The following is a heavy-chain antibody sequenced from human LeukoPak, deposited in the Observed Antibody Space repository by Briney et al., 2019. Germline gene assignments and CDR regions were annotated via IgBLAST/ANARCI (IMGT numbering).Heavy chain of an antibody. CDR1: GGSFSGYY. Sequence: SETLSLTCAVYGGSFSGYYWSWIRQPPGKGLEWIGEINHSGSTNYNPSLKSRVTISVDTSKNQFSLKLSSVTAADTAVYYCARSRMTTVVTPYYYGMDVWGQGTTVIVSS. CDR3: ARSRMTTVVTPYYYGMDV. V-gene: IGHV4-34*01. J-gene: IGHJ6*02. D-gene: IGHD4-23*01. CDR2: INHSGST.